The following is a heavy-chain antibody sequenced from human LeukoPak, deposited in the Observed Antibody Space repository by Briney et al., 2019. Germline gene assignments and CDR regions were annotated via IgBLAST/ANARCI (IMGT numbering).Heavy chain of an antibody. V-gene: IGHV3-21*01. Sequence: PGGSLRLSCAASGFTFSSYSMNWVRQAPGKGLEWVSSISSSSSYIYYADSVKGRFTISRDNAKNSLYLQMNSLRAEDTAVYYCARVIRLAVDAFDIWGQGTMVTVSS. CDR1: GFTFSSYS. D-gene: IGHD2-15*01. CDR2: ISSSSSYI. CDR3: ARVIRLAVDAFDI. J-gene: IGHJ3*02.